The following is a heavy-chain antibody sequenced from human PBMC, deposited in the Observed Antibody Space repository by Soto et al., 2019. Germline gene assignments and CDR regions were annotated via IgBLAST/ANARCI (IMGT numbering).Heavy chain of an antibody. CDR1: GFTFSSYS. CDR3: ARYDYGSNGGAFDI. V-gene: IGHV3-48*01. CDR2: ISSSRSTI. Sequence: GGSLRLSCAASGFTFSSYSMNWVRQAPGKGLEWVSYISSSRSTIYFADSVKGRFTISRDNAKNSVYLQMNGLRAEDTAVYYCARYDYGSNGGAFDIWGQGTMVTVSS. J-gene: IGHJ3*02. D-gene: IGHD4-17*01.